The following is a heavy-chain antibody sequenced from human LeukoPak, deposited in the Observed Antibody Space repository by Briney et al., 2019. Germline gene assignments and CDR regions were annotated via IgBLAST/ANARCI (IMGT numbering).Heavy chain of an antibody. D-gene: IGHD3-22*01. CDR2: ISAYNGNT. V-gene: IGHV1-18*01. CDR1: GYTFTSYG. J-gene: IGHJ3*02. CDR3: ARAWQITYYYDSSGYYGAFDI. Sequence: ASVKVSCKASGYTFTSYGISWVRQAPGQGLEWMGWISAYNGNTNYAQKLQGRVTMTTDTSTSTAYMELRSLRSDDTAVYYCARAWQITYYYDSSGYYGAFDIWGQGTMVTVSS.